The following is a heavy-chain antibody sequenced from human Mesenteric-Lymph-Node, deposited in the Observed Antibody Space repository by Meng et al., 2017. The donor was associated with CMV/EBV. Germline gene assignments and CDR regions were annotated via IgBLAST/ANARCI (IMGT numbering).Heavy chain of an antibody. V-gene: IGHV3-11*04. J-gene: IGHJ4*02. Sequence: GGSLRLSCAASGFTFSNTYMSWVRQAPGKGLEWVSYISSSGSTIYYADSVKGRFTISRDNAKNSLYLQMNSLRAEDTAVYYCASMLEGYCSSTSCIDYWGQGTLVTVSS. CDR2: ISSSGSTI. D-gene: IGHD2-2*01. CDR1: GFTFSNTY. CDR3: ASMLEGYCSSTSCIDY.